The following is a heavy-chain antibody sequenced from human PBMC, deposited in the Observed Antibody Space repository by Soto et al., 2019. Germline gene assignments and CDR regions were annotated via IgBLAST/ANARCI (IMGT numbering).Heavy chain of an antibody. V-gene: IGHV5-51*01. J-gene: IGHJ6*02. CDR2: INPGDSDT. CDR1: GYSFTTYW. CDR3: VSAHYLLPPGNCLTMGYYYGMDV. D-gene: IGHD1-1*01. Sequence: GESLKISCKGSGYSFTTYWIGWVRQMPGKGLEWMGIINPGDSDTRYSPSFQGQVTISADKSITTAYLQWSSLKASDTAMYYCVSAHYLLPPGNCLTMGYYYGMDVWGQGTKVTVSS.